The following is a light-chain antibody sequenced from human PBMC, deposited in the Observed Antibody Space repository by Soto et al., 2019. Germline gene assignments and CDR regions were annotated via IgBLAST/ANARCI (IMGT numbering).Light chain of an antibody. CDR3: CSYAGSSTFVV. CDR2: EGS. CDR1: SSDVGSYNL. V-gene: IGLV2-23*03. Sequence: QSALTQPASVSGSPGQSITISCTGNSSDVGSYNLVSWYQQHPGKAPKPMLYEGSKRPSGVSNRFSGSKSGNTASLTISGLQAEDEADYYCCSYAGSSTFVVFGGGTKLTVL. J-gene: IGLJ2*01.